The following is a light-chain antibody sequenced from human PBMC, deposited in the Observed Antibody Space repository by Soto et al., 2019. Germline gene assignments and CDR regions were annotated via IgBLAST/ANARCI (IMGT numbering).Light chain of an antibody. J-gene: IGKJ1*01. CDR3: QPYNNWPPWT. CDR2: GAS. CDR1: QSVSSN. Sequence: EIVMTQSPATLSVSPGERATLSCRASQSVSSNLAWYQQKPGQAPRLLIYGASTRATGIPARFSGSGSGTEFPLPISSLQSEDFAVYYCQPYNNWPPWTFGQGTKVEIK. V-gene: IGKV3-15*01.